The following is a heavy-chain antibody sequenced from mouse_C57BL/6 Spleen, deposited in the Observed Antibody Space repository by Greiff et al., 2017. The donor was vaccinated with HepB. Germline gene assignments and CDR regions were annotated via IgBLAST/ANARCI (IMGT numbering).Heavy chain of an antibody. CDR1: GYAFSSSW. J-gene: IGHJ2*01. CDR2: IYPGDGDT. D-gene: IGHD3-2*02. Sequence: VQGVESGPELVKPGASVKLSCKASGYAFSSSWMNWVKQRPGKGLEWIGRIYPGDGDTNYNGKFKGKATLTADKSSSTAYMQLSSLTSEDSAVYFCARPAQAIDYWGQGTTLTVSS. V-gene: IGHV1-82*01. CDR3: ARPAQAIDY.